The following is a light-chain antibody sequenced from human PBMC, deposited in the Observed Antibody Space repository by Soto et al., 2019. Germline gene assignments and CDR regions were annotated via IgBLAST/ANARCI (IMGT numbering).Light chain of an antibody. CDR3: QQIYSTPLT. V-gene: IGKV1-39*01. CDR1: QSISSY. CDR2: AAS. Sequence: DIQMTQSPSSLSASVGDRVTITCRASQSISSYLNWYQQKPGKAPKLLIYAASSLQSGVPSRFSGSESGTDFTLTISSLQPEDFATYYCQQIYSTPLTFGGGTKVEIK. J-gene: IGKJ4*01.